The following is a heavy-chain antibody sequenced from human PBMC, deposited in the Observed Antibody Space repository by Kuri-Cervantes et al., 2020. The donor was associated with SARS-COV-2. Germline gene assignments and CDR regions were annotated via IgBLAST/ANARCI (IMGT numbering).Heavy chain of an antibody. CDR3: ARRPPQGYCSSTSCYTPSIYFDY. CDR1: GYTFTGYY. CDR2: INPSGGST. J-gene: IGHJ4*02. Sequence: ASVKVSCKASGYTFTGYYMHWVRQAPGQGLEWMGIINPSGGSTSYAQKFQGRVTMTTDTSTSTAYMELRSLRSDDTAVYYCARRPPQGYCSSTSCYTPSIYFDYWGQGTLVTVSS. D-gene: IGHD2-2*02. V-gene: IGHV1-46*01.